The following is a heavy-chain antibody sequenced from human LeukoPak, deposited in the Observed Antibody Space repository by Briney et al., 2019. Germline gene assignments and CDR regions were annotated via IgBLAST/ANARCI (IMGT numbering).Heavy chain of an antibody. V-gene: IGHV1-2*02. CDR3: ARDDVAGIAVAGTAFDI. J-gene: IGHJ3*02. D-gene: IGHD6-19*01. CDR1: GYTFTGYY. Sequence: ASVKVSCKASGYTFTGYYMHWVRQAPGQGLEWMGWINPNSGGTNYAQKLQGRVTMTTDTSTSTAYMELRSLRSDDTAVYYCARDDVAGIAVAGTAFDIWGQGTMVTVSS. CDR2: INPNSGGT.